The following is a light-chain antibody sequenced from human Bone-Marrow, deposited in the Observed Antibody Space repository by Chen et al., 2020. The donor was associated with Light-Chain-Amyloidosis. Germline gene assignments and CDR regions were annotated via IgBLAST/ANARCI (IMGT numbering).Light chain of an antibody. Sequence: DIQMTQSPSSLSASVGDRVTITCRASQSISSYLNWYQQKPGKAPKLLIYAASSLQSGVPSRFSGSGSVTDFTLTISSLQPEDVATYDCQQSYSTPLTFGGVTKVEIK. CDR3: QQSYSTPLT. CDR1: QSISSY. J-gene: IGKJ4*01. CDR2: AAS. V-gene: IGKV1-39*01.